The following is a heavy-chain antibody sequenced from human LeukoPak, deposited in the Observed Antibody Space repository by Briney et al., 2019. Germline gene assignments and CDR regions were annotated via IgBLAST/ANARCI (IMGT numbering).Heavy chain of an antibody. D-gene: IGHD1-26*01. Sequence: GGSLRLSCAASGFTFSSYDMSWVRQAPGKGLEWVSAISGSGGSTYYADSVKGRFTMSRDNSKNTLYLQMNSLRAQDTAVYYCAKERGLSGSYPFDYWGQGTLVPVSS. CDR1: GFTFSSYD. CDR3: AKERGLSGSYPFDY. J-gene: IGHJ4*02. CDR2: ISGSGGST. V-gene: IGHV3-23*01.